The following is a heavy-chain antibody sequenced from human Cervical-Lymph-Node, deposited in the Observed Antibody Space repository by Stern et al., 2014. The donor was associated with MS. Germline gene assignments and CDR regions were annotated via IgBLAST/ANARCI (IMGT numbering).Heavy chain of an antibody. CDR3: ARWTATGCDDHHLDY. V-gene: IGHV1-46*01. J-gene: IGHJ4*02. D-gene: IGHD2-8*02. Sequence: QVQLVQSGAEVKKPGASVKVSCKASGYTFTNYYIHWVRQAPGQGLEWMGIISPNGGSTNYAQRFQGRVAMTSDTSTSTVYMELSNLDSDDTAVYYCARWTATGCDDHHLDYWGQGTLVTVSS. CDR1: GYTFTNYY. CDR2: ISPNGGST.